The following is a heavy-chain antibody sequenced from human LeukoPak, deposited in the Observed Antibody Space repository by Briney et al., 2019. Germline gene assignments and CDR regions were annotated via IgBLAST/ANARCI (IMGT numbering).Heavy chain of an antibody. CDR1: GYTFTRYD. CDR2: MNPNSGNT. J-gene: IGHJ4*02. Sequence: GASVKVSCKASGYTFTRYDINWVRQATGQGLEWMGWMNPNSGNTGYAQKFQGRVTMTRNTSISTAYMELSSLRSEYTAVYYCARVGGRWWLANDYWGQGTLVTVSS. V-gene: IGHV1-8*01. D-gene: IGHD2-15*01. CDR3: ARVGGRWWLANDY.